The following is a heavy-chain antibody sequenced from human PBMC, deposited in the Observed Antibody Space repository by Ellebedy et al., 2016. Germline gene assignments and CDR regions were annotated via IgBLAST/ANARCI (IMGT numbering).Heavy chain of an antibody. D-gene: IGHD4-17*01. CDR3: YYGHYSGF. J-gene: IGHJ4*02. CDR2: ISAGSDTT. Sequence: GESLKISXAASGFTFSITGMSWVRQAPGKGLEWVSTISAGSDTTRLADSVKGRFTISRDNSRYTLYLQMDSLTAADTAVYYCYYGHYSGFWGQGTLVTVSS. CDR1: GFTFSITG. V-gene: IGHV3-23*01.